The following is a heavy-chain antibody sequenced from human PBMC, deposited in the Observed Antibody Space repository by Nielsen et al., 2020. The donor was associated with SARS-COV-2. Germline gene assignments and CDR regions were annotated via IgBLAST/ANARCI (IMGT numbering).Heavy chain of an antibody. J-gene: IGHJ6*02. CDR2: ISGSGGDT. CDR1: GFSFRSYA. V-gene: IGHV3-23*01. Sequence: GGSLRLSCTASGFSFRSYAISWVRQAPGKGLEWVSAISGSGGDTHYADSVKGRFTISRDNSKNTLYLQMNSLRAEDTAVYYCARPVVVYYGMDVWGQGTTVTVSS. CDR3: ARPVVVYYGMDV. D-gene: IGHD2-15*01.